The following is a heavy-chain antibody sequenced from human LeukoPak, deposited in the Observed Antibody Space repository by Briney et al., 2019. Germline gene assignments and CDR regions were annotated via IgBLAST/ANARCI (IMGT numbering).Heavy chain of an antibody. D-gene: IGHD3-3*01. Sequence: GASVTVSCKASGYTFTSYDINWVRQAPGQGLEWMGWMNPNSGNTDYAQTLQGRVTMTRNTSISTAYMELSSLRSEDTAVYYCARSYTIFGVPILGSSRFDPCGEGTLVTVSS. CDR2: MNPNSGNT. CDR1: GYTFTSYD. CDR3: ARSYTIFGVPILGSSRFDP. J-gene: IGHJ5*02. V-gene: IGHV1-8*01.